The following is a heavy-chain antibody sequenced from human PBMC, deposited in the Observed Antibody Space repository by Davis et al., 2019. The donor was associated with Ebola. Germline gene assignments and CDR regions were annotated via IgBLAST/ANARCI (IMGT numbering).Heavy chain of an antibody. CDR3: ASSYYYDRSGTYFDS. CDR2: IYHSGST. D-gene: IGHD3-22*01. CDR1: GGSISSGGYS. J-gene: IGHJ4*02. V-gene: IGHV4-30-2*01. Sequence: LRLSCAVSGGSISSGGYSWSWIRQPPGKGLEWIGYIYHSGSTYYNPSLKSRVTISVDRSKNQFSLKLSSVTAADTAVYYCASSYYYDRSGTYFDSWGQGALVTVSS.